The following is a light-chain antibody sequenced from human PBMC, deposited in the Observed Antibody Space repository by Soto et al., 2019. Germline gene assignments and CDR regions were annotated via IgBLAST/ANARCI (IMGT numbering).Light chain of an antibody. CDR2: AAS. J-gene: IGKJ3*01. Sequence: DIRMTQSPSSLSASVGDRVSITCRASQSISNFLNWYQQKPGKAPKLLIYAASNLHSGVPSRFSGSGSGTEFTLTITSLQPEDFATYYCQQSYSSPAFTFGPVTKVDVK. CDR1: QSISNF. V-gene: IGKV1-39*01. CDR3: QQSYSSPAFT.